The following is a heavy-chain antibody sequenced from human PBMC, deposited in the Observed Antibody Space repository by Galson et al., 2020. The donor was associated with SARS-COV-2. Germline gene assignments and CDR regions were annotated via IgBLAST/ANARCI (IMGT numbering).Heavy chain of an antibody. CDR3: ARDLEVLWFGENFNWFDP. CDR2: ISSSSSTI. D-gene: IGHD3-10*01. CDR1: GFTFSSYS. Sequence: TGGSLRLSCAASGFTFSSYSMNWVRQAPGKGLEWVSYISSSSSTIYYADSVKGRFTISRDNAKNSLYLQMNSLRDEDTAVYYCARDLEVLWFGENFNWFDPWGQGTLVTVSS. J-gene: IGHJ5*02. V-gene: IGHV3-48*02.